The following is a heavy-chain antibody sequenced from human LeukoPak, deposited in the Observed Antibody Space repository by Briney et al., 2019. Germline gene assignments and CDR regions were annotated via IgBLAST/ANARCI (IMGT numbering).Heavy chain of an antibody. CDR2: IYYSGST. V-gene: IGHV4-61*05. Sequence: SETLSLTCTVSGGYINSSSHYWGWIRQSPGKGLEWIGYIYYSGSTNYNPSLKSRVTISVDTSKNQFSLKLSSVTAADTAVYYCARHGADYGDLVWLDPWGQGTLVTVSS. D-gene: IGHD4-17*01. CDR1: GGYINSSSHY. J-gene: IGHJ5*02. CDR3: ARHGADYGDLVWLDP.